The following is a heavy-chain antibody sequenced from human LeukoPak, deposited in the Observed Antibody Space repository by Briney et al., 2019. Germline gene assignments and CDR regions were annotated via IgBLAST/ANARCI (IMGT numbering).Heavy chain of an antibody. Sequence: SETLSLTCTVSGGSISSYYWSWIRQPPGKGLEWIGYIYYSGSTNYNPSLKSRVTISVDTSKNQFSLKLSSVTAADTAVYYCARTVNGDYYYYYMDVWGKGTTATVSS. D-gene: IGHD4-11*01. CDR1: GGSISSYY. J-gene: IGHJ6*03. V-gene: IGHV4-59*01. CDR3: ARTVNGDYYYYYMDV. CDR2: IYYSGST.